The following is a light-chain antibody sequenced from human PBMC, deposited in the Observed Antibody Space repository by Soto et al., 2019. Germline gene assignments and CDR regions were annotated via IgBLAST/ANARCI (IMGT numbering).Light chain of an antibody. J-gene: IGKJ5*01. V-gene: IGKV1-13*02. CDR1: QDIRGA. CDR2: DVS. Sequence: AIQVTQSPSSLSASVGDRVTITCRASQDIRGALAWYQQKPGKAPKLLIYDVSTVQSGVPSRFSGRGSGTEFTLTITSLQPEDCATYYCQQFNIYPITFGQGTRLDI. CDR3: QQFNIYPIT.